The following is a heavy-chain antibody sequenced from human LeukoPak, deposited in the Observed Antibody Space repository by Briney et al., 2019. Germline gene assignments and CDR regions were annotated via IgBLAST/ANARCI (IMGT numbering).Heavy chain of an antibody. J-gene: IGHJ5*02. CDR1: GFTFTSSA. CDR3: AAGLRKDALFDP. Sequence: GASVKVSCKASGFTFTSSAMQWVRQARGQRLEWIGWIVVGSNITNYAQKFQERVTITRDMSTTTAYLELSSLRSEGTAVYYCAAGLRKDALFDPWGQGTLVTVSS. V-gene: IGHV1-58*02. CDR2: IVVGSNIT. D-gene: IGHD3-22*01.